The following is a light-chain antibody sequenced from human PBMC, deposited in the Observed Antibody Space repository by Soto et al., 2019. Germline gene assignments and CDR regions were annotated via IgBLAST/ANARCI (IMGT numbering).Light chain of an antibody. CDR2: GAS. V-gene: IGKV3-15*01. CDR1: QSVSSSY. J-gene: IGKJ5*01. Sequence: EIVVTQSPGTLSFSPGERATLSFRASQSVSSSYLAWYQQKPGQAPRLLLYGASTRATGIPARFSGSGSGTEFTLTISSLQSEDFAVYYCQQYNNWPPTFGQGTRLEI. CDR3: QQYNNWPPT.